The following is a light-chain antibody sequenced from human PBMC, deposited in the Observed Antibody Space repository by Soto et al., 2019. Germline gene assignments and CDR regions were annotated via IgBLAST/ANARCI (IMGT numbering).Light chain of an antibody. V-gene: IGKV3-20*01. Sequence: VLTQSPGTLSLSPGERATLSCRASQTVRNNYLAWYQQKPGQSPRLLIYDASSRATGIPDRFSGGGSGTDFTLTISRLEPEDFAVYYCQQFSSYPLTFGGGTKVGIK. CDR1: QTVRNNY. CDR3: QQFSSYPLT. CDR2: DAS. J-gene: IGKJ4*01.